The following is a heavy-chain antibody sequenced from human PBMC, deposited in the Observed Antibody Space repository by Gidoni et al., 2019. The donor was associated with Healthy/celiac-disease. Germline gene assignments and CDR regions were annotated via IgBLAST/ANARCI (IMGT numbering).Heavy chain of an antibody. Sequence: QVQLVQSGAEVKKPGASVRVSCNPSGYTLTGYYMHRVRQAPGQGLEWMGRINPNSGGTNYAQKFQGRVTMTRDTSISTAYMELSRLRSDDTAVYYCARERYYYDSSGYYVSHYYYGMDVWGQGTTVTVSS. CDR1: GYTLTGYY. D-gene: IGHD3-22*01. CDR2: INPNSGGT. V-gene: IGHV1-2*06. J-gene: IGHJ6*02. CDR3: ARERYYYDSSGYYVSHYYYGMDV.